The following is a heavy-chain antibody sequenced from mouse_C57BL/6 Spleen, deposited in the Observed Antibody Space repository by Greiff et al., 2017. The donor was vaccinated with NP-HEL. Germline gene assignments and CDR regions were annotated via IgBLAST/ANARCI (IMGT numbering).Heavy chain of an antibody. CDR2: IWSGGST. Sequence: VKLMESGPGLVQPSQSLSITCTVSGFSLTSYGVHWVRQSPGKGLEWLGVIWSGGSTDYNAAFISRLSISKDNSKSQVFFKMNSLQADDTAIYYCARGDDYDASYYAMDYWGQGTSVTVSS. CDR1: GFSLTSYG. V-gene: IGHV2-2*01. J-gene: IGHJ4*01. D-gene: IGHD2-4*01. CDR3: ARGDDYDASYYAMDY.